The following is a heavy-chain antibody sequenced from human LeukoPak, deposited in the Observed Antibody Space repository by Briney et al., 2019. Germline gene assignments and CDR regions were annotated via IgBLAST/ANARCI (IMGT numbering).Heavy chain of an antibody. CDR3: ASSSLWLGELSWFDP. D-gene: IGHD3-10*01. CDR1: GGTFSSYA. J-gene: IGHJ5*02. V-gene: IGHV1-69*13. CDR2: IIPIFGTA. Sequence: SVKVSCKASGGTFSSYAISWVRQAPGQGLEWMGGIIPIFGTANYAQKFQGRVTITADESTSTAYMELSSLRSEDTAVYYCASSSLWLGELSWFDPWGQGTLVTVSS.